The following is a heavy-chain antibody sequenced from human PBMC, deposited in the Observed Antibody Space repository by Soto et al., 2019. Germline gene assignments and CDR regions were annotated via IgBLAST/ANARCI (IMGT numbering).Heavy chain of an antibody. J-gene: IGHJ5*02. CDR2: ISSSSSYI. D-gene: IGHD2-2*01. CDR3: ARVARGYCTSISCYGS. CDR1: GFSFSSFS. V-gene: IGHV3-21*01. Sequence: GGSLRLSCAASGFSFSSFSINWVRQTPGKGLEWVSSISSSSSYIYYAESVRGRFTVSRDNAKNSVFLQMNSLRAEDTAVYYCARVARGYCTSISCYGSWGQGTLVTVSS.